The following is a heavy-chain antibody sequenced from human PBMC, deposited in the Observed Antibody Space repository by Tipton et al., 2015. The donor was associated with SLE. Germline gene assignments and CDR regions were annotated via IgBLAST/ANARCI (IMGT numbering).Heavy chain of an antibody. CDR3: AGGVGSRYFDY. D-gene: IGHD1-26*01. CDR1: GGSISSSSYY. Sequence: TLSLTCTVSGGSISSSSYYWGWIRQPPGRGLEWIGSIYYSGSTYYNSSLKSRVTISVDTSKNQFSLKLSSVTAADTAVYYCAGGVGSRYFDYWGQGTLVTVSS. J-gene: IGHJ4*02. V-gene: IGHV4-39*07. CDR2: IYYSGST.